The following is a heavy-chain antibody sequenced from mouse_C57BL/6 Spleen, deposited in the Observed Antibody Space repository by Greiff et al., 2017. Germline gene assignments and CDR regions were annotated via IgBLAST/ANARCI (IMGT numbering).Heavy chain of an antibody. CDR1: GFNIKNTY. Sequence: EVQLQQSVAELVRPGASVKLSCTASGFNIKNTYMHWVKQRPEQGLEWIGRIDPANGNTKSAPKVPGKGTITADTSSNTAYLQLRSLTSEDTAIYYCARYPPYYGSSYGYFDVWGTGTTVTVSS. D-gene: IGHD1-1*01. J-gene: IGHJ1*03. CDR2: IDPANGNT. CDR3: ARYPPYYGSSYGYFDV. V-gene: IGHV14-3*01.